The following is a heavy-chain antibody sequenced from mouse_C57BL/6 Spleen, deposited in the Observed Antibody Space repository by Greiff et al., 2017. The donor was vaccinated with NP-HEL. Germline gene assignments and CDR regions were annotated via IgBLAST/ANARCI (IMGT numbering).Heavy chain of an antibody. D-gene: IGHD6-1*01. CDR3: AASLYWYFDV. J-gene: IGHJ1*03. Sequence: VQLQQSGPELVKPGASVKIPCKASGYTFTDYNMDWVKQSHGKSLEWIGDVNPNNGGTIYNQKFKGKATLTVDKSSSTAYMELRSLTSEDTAVYYCAASLYWYFDVWGTGTTVTVSS. CDR2: VNPNNGGT. CDR1: GYTFTDYN. V-gene: IGHV1-18*01.